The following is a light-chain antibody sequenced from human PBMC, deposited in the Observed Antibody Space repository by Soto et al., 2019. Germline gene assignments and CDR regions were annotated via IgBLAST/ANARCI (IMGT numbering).Light chain of an antibody. V-gene: IGLV2-23*02. CDR1: SGDVGSYNL. J-gene: IGLJ1*01. CDR2: EVT. Sequence: QSVLTQPASVSESPGQSITIPCTGTSGDVGSYNLVSWYQQHPGKAPKLLIYEVTERPSGVSNRFSGSKSGNTASLTISGLQPDDEADYYCCSYAGNSEVFGTGTKLTVL. CDR3: CSYAGNSEV.